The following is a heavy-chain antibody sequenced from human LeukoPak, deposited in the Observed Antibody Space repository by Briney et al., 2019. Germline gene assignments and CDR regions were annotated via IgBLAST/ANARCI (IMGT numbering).Heavy chain of an antibody. Sequence: PGGSLRLSCAASGFTFITYSLIWVRQAPGKGLVWVSRVGSDGSSTTYADSVKGRFTISRDNAKNTLYLQMNGLRAEDTAVYYCARDDFLTYWGQGTLLTVSS. CDR2: VGSDGSST. CDR1: GFTFITYS. CDR3: ARDDFLTY. D-gene: IGHD2/OR15-2a*01. J-gene: IGHJ4*02. V-gene: IGHV3-74*01.